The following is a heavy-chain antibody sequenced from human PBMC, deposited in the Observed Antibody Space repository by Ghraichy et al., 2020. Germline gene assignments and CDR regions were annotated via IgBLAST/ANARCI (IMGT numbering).Heavy chain of an antibody. J-gene: IGHJ3*02. D-gene: IGHD6-19*01. CDR1: GGTFSSYA. Sequence: SVKVSCKASGGTFSSYAFSWVRQAPGQGLEWMGGILPIFGTTNDAQKFQGRVTISADESTSTAYMELSSLRSDDTAVYFCARERSGPDADAFDIWGQGTLVTVSS. CDR3: ARERSGPDADAFDI. CDR2: ILPIFGTT. V-gene: IGHV1-69*13.